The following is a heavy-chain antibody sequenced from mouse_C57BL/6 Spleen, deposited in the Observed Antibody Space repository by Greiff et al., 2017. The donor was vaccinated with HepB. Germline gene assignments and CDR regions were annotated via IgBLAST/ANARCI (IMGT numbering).Heavy chain of an antibody. CDR2: ISNLAYSI. V-gene: IGHV5-15*01. CDR1: GFTFSDYG. J-gene: IGHJ4*01. CDR3: ARNWDSYAMDY. Sequence: EVKLQESGGGLVQPGGSLKLSCAASGFTFSDYGMAWVRQAPRKGPEWVAFISNLAYSIYYADTVTGRFTISRENAKNTLYLEMSSLRSEDTAMYYCARNWDSYAMDYWGQGTPVTVSS. D-gene: IGHD4-1*01.